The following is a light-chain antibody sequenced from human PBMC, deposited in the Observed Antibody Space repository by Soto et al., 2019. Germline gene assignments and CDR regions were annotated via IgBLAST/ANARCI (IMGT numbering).Light chain of an antibody. V-gene: IGKV3-15*01. CDR3: QQYHNWPPHT. CDR1: QSVSSN. CDR2: ASS. J-gene: IGKJ2*01. Sequence: EIVMTQSPATLSVSPGESATLSCRTSQSVSSNLAWYQQKPGQAPRLLIYASSTRATGIPTRFSGSGSGTKFTLSISSLQSEDFAVYYCQQYHNWPPHTFGQGTKLEIK.